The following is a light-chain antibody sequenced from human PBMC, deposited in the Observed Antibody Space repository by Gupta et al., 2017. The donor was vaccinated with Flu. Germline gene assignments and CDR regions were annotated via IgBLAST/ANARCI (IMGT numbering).Light chain of an antibody. J-gene: IGKJ1*01. V-gene: IGKV1-39*01. CDR1: QSIRGS. CDR3: QQSDTTPRT. Sequence: DVQMTQSPSYLSPSVGDRVTISCRASQSIRGSLNWYQQKPGKAPNLLIFAASSLQSGVPSRFSGSGSGTXFSLTIXSLQPEDCAIYYCQQSDTTPRTFGXGTRVDIK. CDR2: AAS.